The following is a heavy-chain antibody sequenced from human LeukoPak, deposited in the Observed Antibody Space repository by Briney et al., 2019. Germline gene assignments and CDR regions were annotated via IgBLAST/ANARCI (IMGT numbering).Heavy chain of an antibody. CDR3: ARDSYGDYFDY. V-gene: IGHV4-59*01. D-gene: IGHD4-17*01. Sequence: SETLSLTCSVSGGSISSYYWSWIRQPPGKGLEWIGYIYYSGSTNYNPSLKSRVTISVDTSKNQFSLKLSSVTAADTAVYYCARDSYGDYFDYWGQGTLVTVSS. CDR2: IYYSGST. J-gene: IGHJ4*02. CDR1: GGSISSYY.